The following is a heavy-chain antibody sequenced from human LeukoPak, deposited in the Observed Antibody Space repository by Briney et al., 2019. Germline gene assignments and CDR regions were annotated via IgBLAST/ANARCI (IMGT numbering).Heavy chain of an antibody. Sequence: GRSLRLSCAASGFTFDDYAMHWVRQAPGKGLEWVSGISWNSGSIGYADSVKGRFTTSRDNAKNSLYLQMNSLRAEDMALYYCAKDIYSSSSASFDYWGQGTLVTVSS. CDR2: ISWNSGSI. CDR1: GFTFDDYA. J-gene: IGHJ4*02. D-gene: IGHD6-6*01. CDR3: AKDIYSSSSASFDY. V-gene: IGHV3-9*03.